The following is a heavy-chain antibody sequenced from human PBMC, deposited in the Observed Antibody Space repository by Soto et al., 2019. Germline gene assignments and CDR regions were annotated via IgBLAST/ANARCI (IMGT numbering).Heavy chain of an antibody. Sequence: QVQLQESGPGLVKPSETLSLTCDVSGDSISSPTWWTWVRQPPGKGLEWIGEVYHSGSTNYNSSLKSRGTISVHKSKTQFPLRLTSVTAADTAVYYCATRAPIDGDPYWGQGTLVTVSS. J-gene: IGHJ4*02. CDR1: GDSISSPTW. CDR2: VYHSGST. D-gene: IGHD4-17*01. V-gene: IGHV4-4*02. CDR3: ATRAPIDGDPY.